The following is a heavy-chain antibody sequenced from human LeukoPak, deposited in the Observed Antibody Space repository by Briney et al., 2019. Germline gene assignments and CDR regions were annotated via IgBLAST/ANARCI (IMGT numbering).Heavy chain of an antibody. D-gene: IGHD2-21*01. V-gene: IGHV3-53*01. CDR1: GFTVSSNH. Sequence: PGGSLRLSCAASGFTVSSNHMSWARQAPGKGLEWVSVIYSGGSTYYADSVKGRFTISRDNSKNTLYLQMNSLRAEDTAVYYCARDIRGGELVLDYWGQGTLVTVSS. CDR3: ARDIRGGELVLDY. CDR2: IYSGGST. J-gene: IGHJ4*02.